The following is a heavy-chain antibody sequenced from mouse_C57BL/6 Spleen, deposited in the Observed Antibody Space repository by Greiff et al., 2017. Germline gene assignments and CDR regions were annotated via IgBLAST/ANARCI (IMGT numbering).Heavy chain of an antibody. V-gene: IGHV2-9-1*01. CDR2: IWTGGGT. Sequence: QVQLQQSGPGLVAPSPSLSITCTVSGFSLTSYAISWVRQPPGKGLEWLGVIWTGGGTNYNSALKSRLSNSKDNSKSQVFLKMNRLQTDDTARYYCARPYDYDHAMGYWGQGASVTAAS. CDR1: GFSLTSYA. CDR3: ARPYDYDHAMGY. J-gene: IGHJ4*01. D-gene: IGHD2-4*01.